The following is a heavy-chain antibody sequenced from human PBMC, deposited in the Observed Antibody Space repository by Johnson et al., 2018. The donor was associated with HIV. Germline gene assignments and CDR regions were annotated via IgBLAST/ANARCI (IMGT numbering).Heavy chain of an antibody. Sequence: QVQLMESGGGVVQPGGSLRLSCAASGFTFTTYAMHWVRQAPGKGLEWVAFIRYDGSNKYYADSVKGRFTISRDNSKNTLFLQMNSLRAEDTAVYYCARERAYSGSYSGAFDIWGQGTMVTVSS. J-gene: IGHJ3*02. CDR3: ARERAYSGSYSGAFDI. V-gene: IGHV3-30*02. D-gene: IGHD1-26*01. CDR2: IRYDGSNK. CDR1: GFTFTTYA.